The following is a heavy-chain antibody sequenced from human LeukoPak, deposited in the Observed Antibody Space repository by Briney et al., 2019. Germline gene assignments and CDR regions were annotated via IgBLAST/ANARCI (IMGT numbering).Heavy chain of an antibody. CDR3: ARDGFYDSSGYYYNWVFDY. CDR2: IYTAGST. J-gene: IGHJ4*02. Sequence: SETLSLTCTVSGGSITSFYWSWIRQPAGKGLEWIGRIYTAGSTYYNHFLKSRVTMAVDTSKNQFSLRLSPVTAADTAVYYCARDGFYDSSGYYYNWVFDYWGQGTLVTVSS. D-gene: IGHD3-22*01. CDR1: GGSITSFY. V-gene: IGHV4-4*07.